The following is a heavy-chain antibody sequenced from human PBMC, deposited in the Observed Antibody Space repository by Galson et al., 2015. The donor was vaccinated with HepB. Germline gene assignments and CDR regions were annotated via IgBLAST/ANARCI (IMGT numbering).Heavy chain of an antibody. CDR3: ARSYYYDSSGYYLWDNGMDV. CDR1: GYTFTSYY. V-gene: IGHV1-46*03. CDR2: INPSGGST. Sequence: SVKVSCKASGYTFTSYYMHWVRQAPGQGLEWMGIINPSGGSTSYAQKFQGRVTMTRDTSTSTVYMELSSLRSEDTAVYYCARSYYYDSSGYYLWDNGMDVWGQGTTVTVSS. J-gene: IGHJ6*02. D-gene: IGHD3-22*01.